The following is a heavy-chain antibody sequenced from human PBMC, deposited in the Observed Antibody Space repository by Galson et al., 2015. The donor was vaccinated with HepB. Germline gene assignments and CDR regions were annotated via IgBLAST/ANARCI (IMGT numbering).Heavy chain of an antibody. J-gene: IGHJ6*03. Sequence: SLRLSCAASGFTFSSYGMHWVRQAPGKGLEWVAVISYDGSNKYYADSVKGRFTISRDNSKNTLYLQMNSLRAEDTAVYYCARGGAVANYYYYYYMDVWGKGTTVTVSS. CDR2: ISYDGSNK. CDR3: ARGGAVANYYYYYYMDV. CDR1: GFTFSSYG. V-gene: IGHV3-30*03. D-gene: IGHD6-19*01.